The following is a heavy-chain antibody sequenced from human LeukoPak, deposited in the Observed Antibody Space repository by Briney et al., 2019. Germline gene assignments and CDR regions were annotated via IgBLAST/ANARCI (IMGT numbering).Heavy chain of an antibody. CDR1: GGSIRSNTYC. CDR2: IYYSGST. J-gene: IGHJ4*02. V-gene: IGHV4-39*07. Sequence: SETLSLTCTVSGGSIRSNTYCWGWIRQPPGKGLEWIGSIYYSGSTYYNPSLKSRVTISVDTSRNQFSLKLSSVTAADTAVYYCARVRWLQLGHFDYWGQGSLVTVSS. CDR3: ARVRWLQLGHFDY. D-gene: IGHD5-24*01.